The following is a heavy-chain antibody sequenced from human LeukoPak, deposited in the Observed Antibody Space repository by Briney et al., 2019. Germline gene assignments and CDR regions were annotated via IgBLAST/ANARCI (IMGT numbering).Heavy chain of an antibody. CDR1: GFTFSSYW. V-gene: IGHV3-7*03. Sequence: GGSLRLSCAASGFTFSSYWMNWARQAPGKGLEWVASINHNGNVNYYVDSVKGRFTISRDNAKNSLYLQMSNLRAEDTAVYYCARVRGPGTFDYWGQGTLVTVSS. CDR2: INHNGNVN. J-gene: IGHJ4*02. CDR3: ARVRGPGTFDY. D-gene: IGHD1-1*01.